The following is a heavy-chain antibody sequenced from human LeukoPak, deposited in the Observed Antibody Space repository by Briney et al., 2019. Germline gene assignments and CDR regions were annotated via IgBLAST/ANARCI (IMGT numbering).Heavy chain of an antibody. D-gene: IGHD5-24*01. CDR2: ISWDGGST. Sequence: GGSLRLSCAASGFTFDDYTMHWVRQAPGKGLEWVSLISWDGGSTYYADSVKGRFTISRDNSKNSLYLQMNSLRTADTALYYCAALWCGEYGYNLDSWGQGTLVTVSS. J-gene: IGHJ4*02. CDR1: GFTFDDYT. V-gene: IGHV3-43*01. CDR3: AALWCGEYGYNLDS.